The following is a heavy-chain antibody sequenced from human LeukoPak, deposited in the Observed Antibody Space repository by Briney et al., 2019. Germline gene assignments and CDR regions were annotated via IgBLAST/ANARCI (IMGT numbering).Heavy chain of an antibody. CDR1: GDSLSSGDYY. D-gene: IGHD3-10*01. J-gene: IGHJ4*02. Sequence: PSQTLSLTCIVSGDSLSSGDYYWSWIRQPPGKGLEWIGYSYDSGSTYYNPSLKSRITISIDTSKNQFSLKLSSVTAADTAVYYCARESVVRGVFWGQGTLVTVSS. CDR3: ARESVVRGVF. V-gene: IGHV4-30-4*08. CDR2: SYDSGST.